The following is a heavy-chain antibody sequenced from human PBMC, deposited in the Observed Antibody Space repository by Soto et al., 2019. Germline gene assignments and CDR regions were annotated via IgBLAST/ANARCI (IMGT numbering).Heavy chain of an antibody. CDR3: AKDGEFSSSWTPDY. J-gene: IGHJ4*02. V-gene: IGHV3-23*01. CDR2: INPSGSKA. CDR1: GFTFNKYA. Sequence: GGSLRLSCAASGFTFNKYAMTWVRQAPGKGLDWVSAINPSGSKADYADSVKGRFTMSRDNSKNTLFLQMNSLRADDTAVYYCAKDGEFSSSWTPDYWGQGALVTVSS. D-gene: IGHD6-13*01.